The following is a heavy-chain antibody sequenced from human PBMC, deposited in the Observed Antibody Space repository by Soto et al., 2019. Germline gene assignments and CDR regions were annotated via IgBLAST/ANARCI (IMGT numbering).Heavy chain of an antibody. CDR3: AVDYDRDGNWFDP. CDR1: GGTFSSYA. Sequence: QVQLVQSGAEVKKPGSSVKVSCKASGGTFSSYAISWVRQAPGQGLEWMGGIIPIFGTANYAQKFQGRVTITADKSTSTAYRELSSLRYEYTAVYYCAVDYDRDGNWFDPWGQGTLVTVSS. V-gene: IGHV1-69*06. CDR2: IIPIFGTA. J-gene: IGHJ5*02. D-gene: IGHD3-22*01.